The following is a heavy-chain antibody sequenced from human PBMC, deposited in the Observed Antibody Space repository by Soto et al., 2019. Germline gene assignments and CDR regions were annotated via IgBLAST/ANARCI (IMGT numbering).Heavy chain of an antibody. CDR1: GGTFSSYAI. V-gene: IGHV4-39*01. D-gene: IGHD4-4*01. J-gene: IGHJ6*02. Sequence: SCKASGGTFSSYAISWIRQPPGKGLEWIGSIYYSGSTYYNPSLKSRVTISVDTSKNQFSLKLSSVTAADTAVYYCARDNTVTTHSNYYYYGMDVWGQGTTVTVSS. CDR3: ARDNTVTTHSNYYYYGMDV. CDR2: IYYSGST.